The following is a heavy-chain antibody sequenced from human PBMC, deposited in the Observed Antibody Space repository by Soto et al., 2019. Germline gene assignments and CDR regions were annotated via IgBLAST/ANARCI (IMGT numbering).Heavy chain of an antibody. Sequence: EVQLVESGGGLVQPGGSLRLSCAASGFTFSSYSMNWVRQAPGKGLEWVSYISSSSSTIYYADSVKGRFTISRDNAKNSLYLQMNSLRAEDTAVYYCAREGHDFWEPPYYYYYYMDVWGKGTTVTVSS. CDR2: ISSSSSTI. CDR1: GFTFSSYS. V-gene: IGHV3-48*01. CDR3: AREGHDFWEPPYYYYYYMDV. D-gene: IGHD3-3*01. J-gene: IGHJ6*03.